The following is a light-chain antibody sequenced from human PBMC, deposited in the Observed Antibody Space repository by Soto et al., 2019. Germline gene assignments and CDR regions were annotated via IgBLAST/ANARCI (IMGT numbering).Light chain of an antibody. CDR2: DAS. CDR1: QSVSTY. Sequence: EIVLTQSPATLSLSPGERATLSCRAIQSVSTYLAGYQQKPGQAPRLPIYDASNRATGIPARFSGSGSGTDFTLTSSSLEPEDFAVYYCRHRRDWPLTFGRGTKVEIK. J-gene: IGKJ4*01. V-gene: IGKV3-11*01. CDR3: RHRRDWPLT.